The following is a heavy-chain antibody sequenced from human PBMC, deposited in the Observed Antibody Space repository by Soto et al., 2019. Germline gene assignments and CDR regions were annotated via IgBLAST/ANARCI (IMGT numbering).Heavy chain of an antibody. J-gene: IGHJ4*02. V-gene: IGHV4-31*03. CDR2: IYYTGDT. Sequence: QVQLQESGPGLVKPSQTLSLTCTVSGGSISSGGYYWSWIRQLPGKGLEWIGYIYYTGDTYYNPSLKSRLTISLDTSKNQFSLKLTSVTAADTAVYYCASPRGHSGSNRVQFDYWGQGSLVTVSS. CDR1: GGSISSGGYY. CDR3: ASPRGHSGSNRVQFDY. D-gene: IGHD6-13*01.